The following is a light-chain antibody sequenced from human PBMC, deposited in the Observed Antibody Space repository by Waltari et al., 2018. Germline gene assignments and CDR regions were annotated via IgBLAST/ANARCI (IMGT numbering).Light chain of an antibody. Sequence: VVMTQSPLSLPVTLGQPASIPCRSSQSLVSSAGKPFFNWFQQRPGQSPRRLVYKVSNRDSGVPDRFSGSGSGTDFTLRISRVEAEDVGLYYCMQGTHWPWTFGQGTKVEIK. CDR3: MQGTHWPWT. CDR1: QSLVSSAGKPF. CDR2: KVS. J-gene: IGKJ1*01. V-gene: IGKV2-30*01.